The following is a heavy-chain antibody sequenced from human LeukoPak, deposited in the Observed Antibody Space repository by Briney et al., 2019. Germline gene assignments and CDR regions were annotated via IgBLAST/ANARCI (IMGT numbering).Heavy chain of an antibody. CDR2: INHSGST. D-gene: IGHD3-10*01. CDR1: GGSFSGYY. Sequence: SETLSLTCAVYGGSFSGYYWSWIRQPPGKGLEWIGEINHSGSTYYNPSLKSRVTISVDRSKNQFSLKLSSVTAADTAVYYCARGNTYYYGSGSHTLDYWGQGTLVTVSS. V-gene: IGHV4-34*01. CDR3: ARGNTYYYGSGSHTLDY. J-gene: IGHJ4*02.